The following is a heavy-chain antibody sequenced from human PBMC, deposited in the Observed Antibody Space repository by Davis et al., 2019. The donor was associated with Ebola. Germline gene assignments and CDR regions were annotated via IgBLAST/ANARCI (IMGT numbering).Heavy chain of an antibody. CDR2: IDGGDGTT. J-gene: IGHJ4*01. CDR1: GFTFNFYV. Sequence: GGSLRLSCAGSGFTFNFYVMSWVRQAPGKGLEWVSAIDGGDGTTYYADSVKGRFTISRDNSRNTLYLQMNSLRAEDTAVYYCAKDRRGYNSAADYWGHGTLVTVSS. D-gene: IGHD5-24*01. V-gene: IGHV3-23*01. CDR3: AKDRRGYNSAADY.